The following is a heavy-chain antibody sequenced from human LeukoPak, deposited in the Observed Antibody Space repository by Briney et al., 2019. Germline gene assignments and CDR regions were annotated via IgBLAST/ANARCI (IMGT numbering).Heavy chain of an antibody. CDR2: INHSGST. D-gene: IGHD2-15*01. J-gene: IGHJ6*02. CDR3: ARSDKRYCSGGSCYGFYYGMGV. Sequence: SETLSLTCAVYGGSFSGYYWSWIRQPPGKGLEWIGEINHSGSTNYNPSLKSRVTISVDTSKNQFSLKLSSVTAADTAVYYCARSDKRYCSGGSCYGFYYGMGVWGQGTTVTVSS. V-gene: IGHV4-34*01. CDR1: GGSFSGYY.